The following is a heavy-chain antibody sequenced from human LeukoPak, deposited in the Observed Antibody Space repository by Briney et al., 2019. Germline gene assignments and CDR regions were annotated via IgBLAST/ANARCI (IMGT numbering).Heavy chain of an antibody. D-gene: IGHD6-19*01. Sequence: GGSLRLSCTASGFTFSSYSMNWVRQAPGKGLEWVSSISSSSSYIYYADSVKGRFTISRDNAKNSLYLQMNSLRAEDTAVYYCARVPSSGWFPLDYWGQGTLVTVSS. J-gene: IGHJ4*02. V-gene: IGHV3-21*01. CDR1: GFTFSSYS. CDR2: ISSSSSYI. CDR3: ARVPSSGWFPLDY.